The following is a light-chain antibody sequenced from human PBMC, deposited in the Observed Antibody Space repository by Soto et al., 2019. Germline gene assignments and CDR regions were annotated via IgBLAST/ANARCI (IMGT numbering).Light chain of an antibody. Sequence: EIVLTQSPGTLSLSPGERATLSCRASQSVSSSYLAWYQQKPGQAPRLLIYGASSRATGIPDRFSGSGSGTDLNLTISRPEAEDFAVYYCQQYGSSLYTFGQGTKLEIK. CDR1: QSVSSSY. J-gene: IGKJ2*01. V-gene: IGKV3-20*01. CDR3: QQYGSSLYT. CDR2: GAS.